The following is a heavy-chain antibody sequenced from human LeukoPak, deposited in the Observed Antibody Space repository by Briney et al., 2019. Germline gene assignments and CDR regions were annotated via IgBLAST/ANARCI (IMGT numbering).Heavy chain of an antibody. CDR2: INPNSGGT. V-gene: IGHV1-2*04. D-gene: IGHD6-13*01. Sequence: ASVKVTCKASGYTFTGYYMHWVRQAPGQGLEWMGWINPNSGGTNYAQKFQGWVTMTRDTSISTAYMELSRLRSDDTAVYYCARGGFLAAAGSAPRYWGQGTLVTVSS. CDR1: GYTFTGYY. J-gene: IGHJ4*02. CDR3: ARGGFLAAAGSAPRY.